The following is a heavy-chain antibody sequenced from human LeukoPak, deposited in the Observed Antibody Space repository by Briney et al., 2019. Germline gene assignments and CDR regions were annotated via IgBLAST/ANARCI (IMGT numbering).Heavy chain of an antibody. V-gene: IGHV4-4*07. CDR3: ARAKDNYLGNDAFDI. D-gene: IGHD1-20*01. Sequence: SVTLSLTCTVPGGSISPYYWSWIRQPAGKGLEWIGRIYTSGSTNYNPSLKSGVTMSVDPSKNQFSLKLSSVTAADTAVYYCARAKDNYLGNDAFDIWGQGTMVTVSS. CDR2: IYTSGST. CDR1: GGSISPYY. J-gene: IGHJ3*02.